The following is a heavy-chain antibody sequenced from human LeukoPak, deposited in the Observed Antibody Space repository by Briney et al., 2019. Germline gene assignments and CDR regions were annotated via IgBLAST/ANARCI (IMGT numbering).Heavy chain of an antibody. Sequence: ASVKVSCKASGYTFTSYYMHWVRQAPGQGLEWMGIINPSGGSTSYAQKFQGRVTMTRDTSTSTVYMELSSPRSEDTAVYYCARDTQDIVVVPAAPDYWGQGTLVTVSS. V-gene: IGHV1-46*01. J-gene: IGHJ4*02. CDR1: GYTFTSYY. CDR3: ARDTQDIVVVPAAPDY. D-gene: IGHD2-2*01. CDR2: INPSGGST.